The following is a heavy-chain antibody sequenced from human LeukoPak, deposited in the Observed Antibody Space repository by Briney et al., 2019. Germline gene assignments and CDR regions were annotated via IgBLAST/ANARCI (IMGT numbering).Heavy chain of an antibody. D-gene: IGHD1-7*01. CDR2: IIPIFGTA. V-gene: IGHV1-69*13. CDR3: ASWYNWNYVAYFDY. CDR1: GGTFSSYA. Sequence: SVKVSCKASGGTFSSYAISWVRQAPGQGLEWMGGIIPIFGTANYAQKFQGRVTITADESTSTAYMELSSLRSEDTAVYYCASWYNWNYVAYFDYWGQGTLVTVSS. J-gene: IGHJ4*02.